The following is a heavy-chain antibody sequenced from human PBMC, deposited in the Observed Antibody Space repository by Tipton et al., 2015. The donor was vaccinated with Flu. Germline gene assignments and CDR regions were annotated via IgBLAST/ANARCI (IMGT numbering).Heavy chain of an antibody. CDR2: IYYSGST. CDR1: GGSISSSLYY. Sequence: TLSLTCTVSGGSISSSLYYWGWIRQPPGKGLEWIGSIYYSGSTYYNPSLRSRVTISRDTSKIQFSLNMGSVTAADTAVYYCARSVVGSGSQYPVGYYYYGMDVWGQGTTVTVSS. J-gene: IGHJ6*02. V-gene: IGHV4-39*07. D-gene: IGHD3-10*01. CDR3: ARSVVGSGSQYPVGYYYYGMDV.